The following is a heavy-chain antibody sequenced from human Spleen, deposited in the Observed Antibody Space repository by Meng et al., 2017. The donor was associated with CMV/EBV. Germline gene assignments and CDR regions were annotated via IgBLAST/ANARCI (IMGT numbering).Heavy chain of an antibody. CDR1: GGSINTYY. CDR2: IYYSGST. CDR3: ARPRTPYTYYYGLDV. Sequence: SETLSLTCSVSGGSINTYYWIWIRQPPGKGLEWIGYIYYSGSTDYNPSLKSRVSISVDTSKNQFSLALSSVTAADTAVYYCARPRTPYTYYYGLDVWGQGTTVTDSS. D-gene: IGHD2-2*02. V-gene: IGHV4-59*01. J-gene: IGHJ6*02.